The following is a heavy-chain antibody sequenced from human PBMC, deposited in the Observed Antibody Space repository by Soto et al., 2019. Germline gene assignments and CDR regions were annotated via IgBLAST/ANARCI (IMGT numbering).Heavy chain of an antibody. CDR2: ISYDGSNK. D-gene: IGHD1-26*01. CDR3: AKDSRWEPLGYYYYAMDV. V-gene: IGHV3-30*18. CDR1: GFTFSSYG. Sequence: GGSLRLSCAASGFTFSSYGMHWVRQAPGKGLEWVALISYDGSNKYHADSVKGRFTISRDNSKNTLYLQMNSLRAEDTAVYKCAKDSRWEPLGYYYYAMDVWGQGTTVTVS. J-gene: IGHJ6*02.